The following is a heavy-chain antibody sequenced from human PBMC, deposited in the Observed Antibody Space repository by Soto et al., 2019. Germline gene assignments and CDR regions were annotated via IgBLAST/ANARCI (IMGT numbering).Heavy chain of an antibody. CDR3: ARDSLRYYYHRSRVWIDP. J-gene: IGHJ5*02. V-gene: IGHV3-33*01. CDR2: IWYDGSNK. Sequence: GGSLRLSCAASGFTFSSYGMHWVRQAPGKGLEWVAVIWYDGSNKYYADSVKGRFTISRDNSKNTLYLQMNSLRAEDTAVYYCARDSLRYYYHRSRVWIDPRGQGTLVTVSS. D-gene: IGHD3-10*01. CDR1: GFTFSSYG.